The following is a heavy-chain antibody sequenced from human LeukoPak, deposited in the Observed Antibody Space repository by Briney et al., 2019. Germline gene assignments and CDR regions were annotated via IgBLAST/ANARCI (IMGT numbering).Heavy chain of an antibody. V-gene: IGHV1-69*05. J-gene: IGHJ6*03. CDR3: ATKQEDTAMVTFYYYYMDV. D-gene: IGHD5-18*01. Sequence: GSSVKVSCKXSGGTFSSYAISWVPQAPGQGLEWMGGIIPIFGTANYAQKFQGRVTITTDESTSTAYMELSSLRSEDTAVYYCATKQEDTAMVTFYYYYMDVWGKGTTVTVSS. CDR1: GGTFSSYA. CDR2: IIPIFGTA.